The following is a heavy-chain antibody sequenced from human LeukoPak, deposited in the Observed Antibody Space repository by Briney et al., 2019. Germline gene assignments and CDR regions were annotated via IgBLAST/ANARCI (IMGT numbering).Heavy chain of an antibody. Sequence: SETLSLTCTVSGGSISSGSYYWSWIRQPAGKGLEWIGRIYTSGSTNYNPSLKSRVAISVDTSKNQFSLKLSSVTAADTAVYYYAREMYSSALDYWGQGTLVTVSS. J-gene: IGHJ4*02. CDR2: IYTSGST. CDR3: AREMYSSALDY. CDR1: GGSISSGSYY. V-gene: IGHV4-61*02. D-gene: IGHD6-25*01.